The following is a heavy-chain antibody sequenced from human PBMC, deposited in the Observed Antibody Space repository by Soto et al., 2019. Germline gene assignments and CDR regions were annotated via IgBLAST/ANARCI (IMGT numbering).Heavy chain of an antibody. Sequence: EGQLLQSGGDLVQPGGSLRLSCAGSGLTLRSYAMTWIRQTPEKGLEWVSTISGRSAVPSYADSVNGRFTVSRDNSKNTLYLQMNSLRPDDTAIYYCAKGGPFTGGFDTWCQGTLVTVSA. V-gene: IGHV3-23*01. CDR2: ISGRSAVP. CDR1: GLTLRSYA. CDR3: AKGGPFTGGFDT. J-gene: IGHJ5*02. D-gene: IGHD3-16*01.